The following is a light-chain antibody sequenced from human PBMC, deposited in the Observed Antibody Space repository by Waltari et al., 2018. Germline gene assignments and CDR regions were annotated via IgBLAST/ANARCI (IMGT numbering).Light chain of an antibody. Sequence: EVVLTQSPATLSFSPGERATLPCRASQDVSRYLAWYQQKPGQAPRLLIYDTSNRATGIPARFSGSGSGTDFTLTISSLEPEDSAVYYCQQRRNWPPLSFGGGTKVEIK. CDR1: QDVSRY. J-gene: IGKJ4*01. V-gene: IGKV3-11*01. CDR3: QQRRNWPPLS. CDR2: DTS.